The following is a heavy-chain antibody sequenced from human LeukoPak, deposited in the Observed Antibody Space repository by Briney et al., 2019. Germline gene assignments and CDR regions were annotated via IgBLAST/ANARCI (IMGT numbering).Heavy chain of an antibody. CDR3: ARAIAVAPFDY. D-gene: IGHD6-19*01. J-gene: IGHJ4*02. CDR1: GYIFTSYG. Sequence: ASVKASCKASGYIFTSYGISWVGQAPGREREWMGWISAYNGNTNYAQKLQGRVTMTTDTSTSTAYMELRSLRSDDTAVYYCARAIAVAPFDYWGQGTLVTVSS. CDR2: ISAYNGNT. V-gene: IGHV1-18*01.